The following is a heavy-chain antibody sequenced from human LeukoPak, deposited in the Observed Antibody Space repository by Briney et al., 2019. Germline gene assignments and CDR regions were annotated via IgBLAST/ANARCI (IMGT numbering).Heavy chain of an antibody. D-gene: IGHD2-21*02. Sequence: GGSLRLSCAASGFTFSSYAMHWVRQAPGKGLEWVAVISYDGSNKYYADSVKGRFTISRDNSKNTLYLQMNSLRAEDTAVYYCARDAGGDASYYMDVWGKGTTVTVSS. CDR3: ARDAGGDASYYMDV. CDR2: ISYDGSNK. V-gene: IGHV3-30*01. CDR1: GFTFSSYA. J-gene: IGHJ6*03.